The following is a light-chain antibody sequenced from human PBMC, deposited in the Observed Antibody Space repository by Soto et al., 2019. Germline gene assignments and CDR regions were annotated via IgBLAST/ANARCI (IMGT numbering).Light chain of an antibody. V-gene: IGKV3-15*01. CDR2: GAS. Sequence: ETVMTQSPATLSVSPGERATLSCRARQSVNSNLAWYQQKLGQAPRVLIYGASTRATGISARFSGSGSGTEFTLTISSLQSEDFAVYYCQQYNNWPPWTFGQGTKVEIK. CDR3: QQYNNWPPWT. CDR1: QSVNSN. J-gene: IGKJ1*01.